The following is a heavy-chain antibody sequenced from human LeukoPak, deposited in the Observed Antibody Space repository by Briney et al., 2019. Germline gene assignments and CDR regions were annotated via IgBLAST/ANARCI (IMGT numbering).Heavy chain of an antibody. J-gene: IGHJ4*02. CDR1: GFTVSTNC. V-gene: IGHV3-53*04. D-gene: IGHD5-18*01. CDR3: ARVDTVMAYYFDL. Sequence: PGGSLRLSCAASGFTVSTNCMTWVRQAPGKGLEWVSTIYSGGTTYYADYVMGRFTISRHNSMNTLYLQMNSLRAEDTAVYYCARVDTVMAYYFDLWGQGTLVTVSS. CDR2: IYSGGTT.